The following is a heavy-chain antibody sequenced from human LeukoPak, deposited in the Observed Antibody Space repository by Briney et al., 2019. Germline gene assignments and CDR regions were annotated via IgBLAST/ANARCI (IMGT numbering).Heavy chain of an antibody. CDR1: GGTFSSYT. Sequence: ASVKVSCKASGGTFSSYTISWVRQAPGQGLEWMGWINPNSGGTNYAQKFQGRVTMTRDTFISTAYMELSRLRSDDTAVYYCAVSSGWNPGGFDYWGQGTLVTVSS. J-gene: IGHJ4*02. D-gene: IGHD6-19*01. CDR3: AVSSGWNPGGFDY. V-gene: IGHV1-2*02. CDR2: INPNSGGT.